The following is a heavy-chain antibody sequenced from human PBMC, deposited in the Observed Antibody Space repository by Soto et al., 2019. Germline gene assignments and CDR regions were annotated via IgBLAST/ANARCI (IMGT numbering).Heavy chain of an antibody. D-gene: IGHD3-10*01. Sequence: ASVKVSCKASGYTFTSYGISWLRQAPGQGLEWMGWISAYNGNANYAQKLQGRVTMTTDTSTSTAYMELRSLRSDDTAVYYCARGPHLYCYGSGSYYVYWGQGTLVTVSS. CDR3: ARGPHLYCYGSGSYYVY. V-gene: IGHV1-18*01. CDR1: GYTFTSYG. J-gene: IGHJ4*02. CDR2: ISAYNGNA.